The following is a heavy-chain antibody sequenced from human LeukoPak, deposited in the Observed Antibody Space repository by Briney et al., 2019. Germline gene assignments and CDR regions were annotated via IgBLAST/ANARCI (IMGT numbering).Heavy chain of an antibody. CDR2: ISSSSSTI. J-gene: IGHJ4*02. V-gene: IGHV3-48*01. Sequence: GGSLRLSCAASGFTFSSYEMNWVRQAPGKGLEWVSYISSSSSTIYYADSVKGRFTISRDNAKNSLYLQMNSLRAEDTAVYYCARDLYPGEYSGSYYTGYWGQGTLVTVSS. CDR3: ARDLYPGEYSGSYYTGY. D-gene: IGHD1-26*01. CDR1: GFTFSSYE.